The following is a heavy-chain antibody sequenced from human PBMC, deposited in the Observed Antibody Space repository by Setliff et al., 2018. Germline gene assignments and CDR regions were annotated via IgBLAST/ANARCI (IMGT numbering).Heavy chain of an antibody. CDR3: ARGSYYDSSGYSPDFFDY. CDR1: GTSISTGPYY. D-gene: IGHD3-22*01. CDR2: IFSRGSM. V-gene: IGHV4-61*09. Sequence: SETLSLTCTVSGTSISTGPYYWTWIRQSAERGLEWIGQIFSRGSMNYRPSLSSRVTISADPSKNQFSLKLSSVTAADTAVYYCARGSYYDSSGYSPDFFDYWGQGTLVTVS. J-gene: IGHJ4*02.